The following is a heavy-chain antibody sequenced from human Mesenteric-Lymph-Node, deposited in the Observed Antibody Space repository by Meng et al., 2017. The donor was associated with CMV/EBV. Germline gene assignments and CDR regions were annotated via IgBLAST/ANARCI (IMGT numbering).Heavy chain of an antibody. CDR3: ARDVSNIVVVPAAPDP. V-gene: IGHV4-34*01. CDR1: GGSFSGYY. Sequence: SETLSLTCAVYGGSFSGYYWSWIRQPPGKGLEWIGEINHSGSTNYNPSLKSRVTISVDTSKNQFSLKLSSVTAADTAVYYCARDVSNIVVVPAAPDPWGQGTLVTVSS. CDR2: INHSGST. D-gene: IGHD2-2*01. J-gene: IGHJ5*02.